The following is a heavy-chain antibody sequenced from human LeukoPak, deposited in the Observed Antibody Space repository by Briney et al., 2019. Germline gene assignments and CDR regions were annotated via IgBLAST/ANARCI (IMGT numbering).Heavy chain of an antibody. D-gene: IGHD3-3*01. CDR1: GGTFSSYA. Sequence: GASVKVSCKASGGTFSSYAISWVRQAPGQGLEWMGGIIPIFGTANYAQKFQGRVTMTRDTSTSTVYMELSSLRSEDTAVYYCARDFWSGVTWGQGTLVTVSS. CDR3: ARDFWSGVT. CDR2: IIPIFGTA. V-gene: IGHV1-69*05. J-gene: IGHJ5*02.